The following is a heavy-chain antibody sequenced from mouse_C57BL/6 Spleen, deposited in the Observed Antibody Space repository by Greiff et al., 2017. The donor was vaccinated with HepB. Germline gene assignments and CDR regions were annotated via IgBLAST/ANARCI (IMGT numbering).Heavy chain of an antibody. CDR2: IYIGNGYT. D-gene: IGHD2-5*01. J-gene: IGHJ3*01. Sequence: VQLQQSGAELVRPGSSVKMSCKTSGYTFTSYGINWVKQRPGQGLELIGYIYIGNGYTEYNEKFKGKATLTSDTSSSTAYMQLSSLTSEDSAIYFCARSAYYSNYEGVWFAYWGQGTLVTVSA. V-gene: IGHV1-58*01. CDR3: ARSAYYSNYEGVWFAY. CDR1: GYTFTSYG.